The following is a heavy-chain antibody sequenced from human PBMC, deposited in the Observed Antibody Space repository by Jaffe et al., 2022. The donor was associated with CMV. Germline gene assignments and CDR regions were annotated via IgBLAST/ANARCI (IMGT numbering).Heavy chain of an antibody. Sequence: EVQLVESGGGLVKPGGSLRLSCAASGFTFSSYSMNWVRQAPGKGLEWVSSISSSSSYIYYADSVKGRFTISRDNAKNSLYLQMNSLRAEDTAVYYCARDYEDKTTVTEWAFDIWGQGTMVTVSS. D-gene: IGHD4-17*01. V-gene: IGHV3-21*01. CDR2: ISSSSSYI. CDR3: ARDYEDKTTVTEWAFDI. J-gene: IGHJ3*02. CDR1: GFTFSSYS.